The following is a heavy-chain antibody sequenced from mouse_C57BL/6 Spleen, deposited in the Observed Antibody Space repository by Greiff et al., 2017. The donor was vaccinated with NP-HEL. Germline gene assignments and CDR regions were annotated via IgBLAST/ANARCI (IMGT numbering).Heavy chain of an antibody. Sequence: EVQLQQSVAELVRPGASVKSCTASGFNIKNTYMHWVKQRPEQGLEWIGRIDPANGNTKYAPKFQGKATITADTSSNTAYLQLSSLTSEDTAIYYCARSGVVATDYAMDYWGQGTSVTVSS. V-gene: IGHV14-3*01. J-gene: IGHJ4*01. CDR3: ARSGVVATDYAMDY. D-gene: IGHD1-1*01. CDR1: GFNIKNTY. CDR2: IDPANGNT.